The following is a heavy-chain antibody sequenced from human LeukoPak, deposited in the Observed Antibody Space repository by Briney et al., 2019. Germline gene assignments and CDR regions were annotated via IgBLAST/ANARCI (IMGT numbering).Heavy chain of an antibody. V-gene: IGHV1-18*01. CDR3: ARDISGYGRFDY. J-gene: IGHJ4*02. CDR1: GYTFTSYG. Sequence: SVKVTCKASGYTFTSYGISWVRQAPGQGLEWMGWISAYNGNTNYAQKLQGRVTMTTDTSTSTAYMELRSLRSDDTAVYYCARDISGYGRFDYWGQGTLVTVSS. D-gene: IGHD3-22*01. CDR2: ISAYNGNT.